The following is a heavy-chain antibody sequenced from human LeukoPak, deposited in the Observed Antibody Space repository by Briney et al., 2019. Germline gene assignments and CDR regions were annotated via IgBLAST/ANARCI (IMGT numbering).Heavy chain of an antibody. J-gene: IGHJ4*02. Sequence: GGSLRLSCAASGFTFSSYAMSWVRQAPGKGLEWVSAISGSGGSTYYADSVKGRFTISRDNSKNTLYLQMNSLRAEDTAVYYCAKDRMGSPHSTRIAAAVSCFDYWGQGTLVTVSS. CDR3: AKDRMGSPHSTRIAAAVSCFDY. CDR1: GFTFSSYA. V-gene: IGHV3-23*01. CDR2: ISGSGGST. D-gene: IGHD6-13*01.